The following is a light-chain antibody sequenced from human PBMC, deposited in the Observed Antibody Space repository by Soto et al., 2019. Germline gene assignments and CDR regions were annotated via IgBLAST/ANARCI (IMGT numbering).Light chain of an antibody. CDR1: QSLVYSDGNTY. Sequence: DVVMTQSPLSLPVTLGQPASISCRSSQSLVYSDGNTYLNWFPQRPGQSPRRLIYEVSNRDSGVPDRFSGSGSGTDFTLKISRVEAEDVGVYYCMQGTHWPPWTFGQGTKVEIK. CDR2: EVS. V-gene: IGKV2-30*01. CDR3: MQGTHWPPWT. J-gene: IGKJ1*01.